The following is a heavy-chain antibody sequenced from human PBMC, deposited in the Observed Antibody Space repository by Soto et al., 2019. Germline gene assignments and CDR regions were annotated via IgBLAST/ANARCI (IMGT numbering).Heavy chain of an antibody. Sequence: SVKVSCKASGGTFSSYAISWVRQAPGQGLEWVGGIIPIFGTANYAQKFQGRVTITADESTSTAYMELSSLRSEDTAVYYCARSRNYYDSSGFDYWGQGTLVTVSS. D-gene: IGHD3-22*01. J-gene: IGHJ4*02. V-gene: IGHV1-69*13. CDR3: ARSRNYYDSSGFDY. CDR2: IIPIFGTA. CDR1: GGTFSSYA.